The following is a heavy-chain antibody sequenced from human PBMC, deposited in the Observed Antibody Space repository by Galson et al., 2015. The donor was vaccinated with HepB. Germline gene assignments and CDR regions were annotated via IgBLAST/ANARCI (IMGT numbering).Heavy chain of an antibody. V-gene: IGHV3-21*01. CDR3: ARDRGVRGENWFDP. CDR2: ISSSSSYI. CDR1: GFTFSSYS. D-gene: IGHD3-10*01. J-gene: IGHJ5*02. Sequence: SLRLSCAASGFTFSSYSMNWVRQAPGKGLEWVSSISSSSSYIYYADSVKGRFTISRDNAKNSLYLQMNSLRAEDTAVYYCARDRGVRGENWFDPWGQGTLVTVSS.